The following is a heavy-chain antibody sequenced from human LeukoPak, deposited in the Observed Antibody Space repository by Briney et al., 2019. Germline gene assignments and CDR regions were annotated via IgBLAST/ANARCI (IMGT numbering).Heavy chain of an antibody. Sequence: ASVKVSCKASGYTFTSYGISWVRQAPGQGLEWMGWISAYNGNTNYAQKLQGRVTMTTDTSTSTAYMELRSLRSDDMAVYYCARGGYYDFWRRRDIYYYGMDVWGQGTTVTVSS. CDR1: GYTFTSYG. J-gene: IGHJ6*02. D-gene: IGHD3-3*01. CDR3: ARGGYYDFWRRRDIYYYGMDV. CDR2: ISAYNGNT. V-gene: IGHV1-18*03.